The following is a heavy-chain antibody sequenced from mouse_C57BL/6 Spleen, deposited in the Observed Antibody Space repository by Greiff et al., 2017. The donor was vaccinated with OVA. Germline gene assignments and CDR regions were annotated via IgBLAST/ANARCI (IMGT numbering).Heavy chain of an antibody. D-gene: IGHD1-1*01. Sequence: QVQLKQSGAELVRPGASVTLSCKASGYTFTDYEMHWVKQTPVHGLEWIGAIDPETGGTAYNQKFKGKAILTADKSSSTAYMELRSLTSEDSAVYYCTRGITTVPYWYFDVWGTGTTVTVSS. CDR3: TRGITTVPYWYFDV. CDR2: IDPETGGT. CDR1: GYTFTDYE. V-gene: IGHV1-15*01. J-gene: IGHJ1*03.